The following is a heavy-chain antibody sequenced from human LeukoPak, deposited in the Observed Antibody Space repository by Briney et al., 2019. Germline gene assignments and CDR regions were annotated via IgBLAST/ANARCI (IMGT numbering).Heavy chain of an antibody. CDR2: IYYSGTT. V-gene: IGHV4-30-4*08. J-gene: IGHJ3*02. CDR1: GHSIGSGYF. D-gene: IGHD3-22*01. Sequence: SETLSLTCDVSGHSIGSGYFWGWIRQPPGKGLEWVGYIYYSGTTYYNPSLKSRVTISVDTSKNQFSLRLSSVTAADTAVYYCATVNYYDRPFDIWGQGTMVTVSS. CDR3: ATVNYYDRPFDI.